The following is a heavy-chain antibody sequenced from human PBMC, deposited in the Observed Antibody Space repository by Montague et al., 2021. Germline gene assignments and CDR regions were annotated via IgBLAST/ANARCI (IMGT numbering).Heavy chain of an antibody. Sequence: SETLSLTCTVSGGSISSSSYYWGWIRQPPGKGLEWIGSIYYSGSTYYNPSLKSRVTISVDTSKNQFSLKLSSVTAADTAVYYCASSPRGRWLQSYLDYWGQGTLVTVSS. J-gene: IGHJ4*02. CDR1: GGSISSSSYY. CDR2: IYYSGST. D-gene: IGHD5-24*01. CDR3: ASSPRGRWLQSYLDY. V-gene: IGHV4-39*01.